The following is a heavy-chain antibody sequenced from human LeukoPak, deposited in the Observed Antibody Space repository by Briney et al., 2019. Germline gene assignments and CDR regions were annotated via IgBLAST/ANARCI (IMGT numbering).Heavy chain of an antibody. Sequence: PSETLSLTCAVSGYSISSGYYWGWIRQPPGKGLEWLGSIYHSGSTYYNPSLKSRVTISVDTSKNQFSLKLSSVTAADTAVYYCARFSAMYAFDIWGQGTMVTVSS. CDR3: ARFSAMYAFDI. CDR1: GYSISSGYY. D-gene: IGHD2-2*01. J-gene: IGHJ3*02. V-gene: IGHV4-38-2*01. CDR2: IYHSGST.